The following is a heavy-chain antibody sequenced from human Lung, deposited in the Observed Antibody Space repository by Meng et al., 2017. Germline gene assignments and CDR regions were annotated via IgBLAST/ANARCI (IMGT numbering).Heavy chain of an antibody. CDR3: TWDDKAVSDY. CDR1: GFYFSNAW. CDR2: IKSNTDGGTA. V-gene: IGHV3-15*01. Sequence: EVHLVGSGGDLVKAGGSLRLSCADSGFYFSNAWMSWVRQAPGKGLEWVGRIKSNTDGGTAEYAAPVTGRFTISRDDSKSTLYLQMSRLRIDDTGVYYCTWDDKAVSDYWGQGTLVTVSS. D-gene: IGHD3-9*01. J-gene: IGHJ4*02.